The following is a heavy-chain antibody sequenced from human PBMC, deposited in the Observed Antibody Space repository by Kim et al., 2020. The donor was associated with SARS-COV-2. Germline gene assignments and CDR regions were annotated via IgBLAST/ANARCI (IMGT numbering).Heavy chain of an antibody. V-gene: IGHV3-7*01. J-gene: IGHJ4*02. CDR2: IKQDGSEK. Sequence: GESLRLSCEASGLTFSSYWMNWVRQAPGKGLEWVASIKQDGSEKNYEDSVRGRFTISRDNTKKSVYLQMNSLRAEDTAMYYCVTQGATYWGQGTLVTVSS. CDR1: GLTFSSYW. CDR3: VTQGATY.